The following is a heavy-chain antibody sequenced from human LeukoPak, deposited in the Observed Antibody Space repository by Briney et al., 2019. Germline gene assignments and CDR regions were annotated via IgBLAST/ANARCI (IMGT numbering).Heavy chain of an antibody. CDR2: IYYSGST. Sequence: SETLSLTCTVSGGSISSGGYYWSWIRQHPGKGLEWIGYIYYSGSTYYNPSLKSRVTISVDTSKNQFSLKLSSVTAADTAVYYCARDKGDYDTSGSLFIFGGQGTLVTVSS. J-gene: IGHJ4*02. V-gene: IGHV4-31*03. CDR3: ARDKGDYDTSGSLFIF. D-gene: IGHD3-22*01. CDR1: GGSISSGGYY.